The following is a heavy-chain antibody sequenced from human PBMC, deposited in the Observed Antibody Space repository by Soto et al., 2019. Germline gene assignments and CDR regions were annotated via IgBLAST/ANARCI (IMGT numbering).Heavy chain of an antibody. CDR2: INHSGST. D-gene: IGHD2-15*01. Sequence: QVQLQQWGAGLLKPSETLSLTCAVYGGSFSGYYWSWIRQPPGKGLEWIGEINHSGSTNYNPSLKSRVPRSVDTSKNQFSLKLSSVTAADTAVYYCASTPRNCSGGSCYGMGWFDPWGQGTLVTVSS. V-gene: IGHV4-34*01. CDR3: ASTPRNCSGGSCYGMGWFDP. CDR1: GGSFSGYY. J-gene: IGHJ5*02.